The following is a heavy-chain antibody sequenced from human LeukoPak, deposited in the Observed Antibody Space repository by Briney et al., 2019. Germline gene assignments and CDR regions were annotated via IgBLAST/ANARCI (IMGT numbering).Heavy chain of an antibody. CDR2: MYHGGST. CDR3: AGGIAHNWFDP. V-gene: IGHV4-30-2*01. D-gene: IGHD2-21*01. Sequence: SETLSLTCAVSGGSVSSGGFSWSWIRQPPGKGLEWIGYMYHGGSTYYTPSLKSRVTISVDTSKNQFSLKLSSVTAADTAVFYCAGGIAHNWFDPWGQGTLVTVSS. CDR1: GGSVSSGGFS. J-gene: IGHJ5*02.